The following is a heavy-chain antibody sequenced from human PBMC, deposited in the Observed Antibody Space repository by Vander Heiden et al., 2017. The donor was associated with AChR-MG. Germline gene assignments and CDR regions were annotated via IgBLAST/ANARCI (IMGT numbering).Heavy chain of an antibody. D-gene: IGHD1-26*01. CDR2: ISYDGSNK. Sequence: QVQLVASGGGVVQPGRSLRLSCAASGFTFSSYAMHWVRQAPGKGLEWVAVISYDGSNKYYADSVKGRFTISRDNSKNTLYLQMNSLRAEDTAVYYCARGIVGATNWFDPWGQGTLVTVSS. V-gene: IGHV3-30-3*01. CDR3: ARGIVGATNWFDP. CDR1: GFTFSSYA. J-gene: IGHJ5*02.